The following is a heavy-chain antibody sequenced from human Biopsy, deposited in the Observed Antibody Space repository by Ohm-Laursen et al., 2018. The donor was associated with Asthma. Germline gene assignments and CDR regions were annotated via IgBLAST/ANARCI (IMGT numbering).Heavy chain of an antibody. V-gene: IGHV3-30*03. CDR2: ISYDGSTK. D-gene: IGHD3-10*01. Sequence: SLRLSCTASGFTFRTYAIHWVRQAPGKGLEWVAVISYDGSTKYSADSVKGRFIVSRDISKNMLSLQMNSLRPEDTAVYYCARDVVWFREVGGMDVWGQGTTVTVSS. J-gene: IGHJ6*02. CDR3: ARDVVWFREVGGMDV. CDR1: GFTFRTYA.